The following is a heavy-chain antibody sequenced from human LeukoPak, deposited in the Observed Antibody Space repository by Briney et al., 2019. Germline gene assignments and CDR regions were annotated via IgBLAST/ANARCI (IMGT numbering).Heavy chain of an antibody. CDR2: MNPNSGNT. CDR1: GYTFTSYD. V-gene: IGHV1-8*01. D-gene: IGHD2-2*01. Sequence: ASVKVSCKASGYTFTSYDINWVRQATGQGLEWMGWMNPNSGNTGYAQKFQGRVTMTTDTSTSTAYMELRSLRSDDTAVYYCAAGIRYCSSTSCPGDYWGQGTLVTVSS. CDR3: AAGIRYCSSTSCPGDY. J-gene: IGHJ4*02.